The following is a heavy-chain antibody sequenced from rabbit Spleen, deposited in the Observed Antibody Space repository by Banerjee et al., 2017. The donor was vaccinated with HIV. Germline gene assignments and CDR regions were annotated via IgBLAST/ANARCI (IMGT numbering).Heavy chain of an antibody. V-gene: IGHV1S8*01. CDR1: GFDFSTYG. D-gene: IGHD4-1*01. CDR2: IDPIFGTT. Sequence: QEQLVESGGGLVQPGGSLKLSCKASGFDFSTYGVSWVRQAPGKGLEWIGYIDPIFGTTSYASWVNGRFTISSDNAQNTVDLQMNSLTAADTATYFCARDRGSGWGDAIDPWGPGPLVTVS. J-gene: IGHJ2*01. CDR3: ARDRGSGWGDAIDP.